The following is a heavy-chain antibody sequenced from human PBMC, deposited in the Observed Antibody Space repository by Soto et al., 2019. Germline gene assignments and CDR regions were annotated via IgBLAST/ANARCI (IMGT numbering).Heavy chain of an antibody. CDR3: GRLEDWLVVAAPASVAAFDI. V-gene: IGHV4-59*01. J-gene: IGHJ3*02. D-gene: IGHD2-15*01. Sequence: SETLALTGTVCGGAISSYYWSWIRQPPGKGLEGIGDIYYSGSANDNASLASGVTVSVDTSKNQFSLKLSSVTAAHTAVYYCGRLEDWLVVAAPASVAAFDIWGDGKMGTV. CDR2: IYYSGSA. CDR1: GGAISSYY.